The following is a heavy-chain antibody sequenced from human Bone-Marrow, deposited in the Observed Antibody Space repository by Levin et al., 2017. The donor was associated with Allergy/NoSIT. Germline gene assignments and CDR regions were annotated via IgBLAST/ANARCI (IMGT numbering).Heavy chain of an antibody. Sequence: GASVKVSCKASGYTFTSYAMHWVRQAPGQRLEWMGWINAGNGNTKYSQKFQGRVTITRDTSASTAYMELSSLRSEDTAVYYCARQVAWWAKGYYYGMDVWGQGTTVTVSS. V-gene: IGHV1-3*01. D-gene: IGHD2-15*01. CDR1: GYTFTSYA. J-gene: IGHJ6*02. CDR2: INAGNGNT. CDR3: ARQVAWWAKGYYYGMDV.